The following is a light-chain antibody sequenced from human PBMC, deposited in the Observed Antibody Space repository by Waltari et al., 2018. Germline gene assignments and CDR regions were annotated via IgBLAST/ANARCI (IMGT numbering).Light chain of an antibody. V-gene: IGLV2-23*02. J-gene: IGLJ1*01. CDR1: SSEVGNYNL. CDR2: EVT. Sequence: QSGLTQPASVSGSPGQSITISCPGTSSEVGNYNLVSWYQQYPGKAPQLMVYEVTKRASGVSDRFSGSKSGNTASLTIHGLQSEDEADYYCCSYVGLGIYVFGSGTKVTVL. CDR3: CSYVGLGIYV.